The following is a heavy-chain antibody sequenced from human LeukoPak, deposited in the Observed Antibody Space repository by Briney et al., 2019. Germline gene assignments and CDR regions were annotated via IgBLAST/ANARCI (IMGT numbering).Heavy chain of an antibody. V-gene: IGHV3-74*01. CDR1: EFTFNTYW. CDR2: VSSDGSSK. D-gene: IGHD3-3*02. J-gene: IGHJ3*01. CDR3: ARVQLLADDVFNL. Sequence: PGGSLRLSCVASEFTFNTYWMHWVRQVPGKGLVWVSRVSSDGSSKDYADSVRGRFSISRDNAKNTLYLQMDSLRAEDTAVYYCARVQLLADDVFNLWGRGTMVTVSS.